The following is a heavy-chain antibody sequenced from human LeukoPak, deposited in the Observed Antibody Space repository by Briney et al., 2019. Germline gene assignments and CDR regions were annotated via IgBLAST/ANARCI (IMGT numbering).Heavy chain of an antibody. CDR3: ARVVPAAD. CDR1: GFTFDDYA. CDR2: ISWNSGSI. J-gene: IGHJ4*02. D-gene: IGHD2-2*01. V-gene: IGHV3-9*01. Sequence: GRSLRLSCAASGFTFDDYAMHWVRQAPGKGLEWVSGISWNSGSIGYADSVKGRFTISRDNAKNSLYLQMNSLRAEDTAVYYCARVVPAADWGQGTLVTVSS.